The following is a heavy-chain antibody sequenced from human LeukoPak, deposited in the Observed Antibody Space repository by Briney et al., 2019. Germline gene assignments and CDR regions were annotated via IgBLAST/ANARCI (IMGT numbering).Heavy chain of an antibody. Sequence: SVKVSCKASGGTFSSYAISWVRQAPGQGLEWMGRIIPILGIANYAQKFQCRVTITADKSTSTAYMELSSLRSEDTAVYYCAREGLTYSYDSSGYYPYWGQGTLVTVSS. CDR1: GGTFSSYA. CDR3: AREGLTYSYDSSGYYPY. V-gene: IGHV1-69*04. D-gene: IGHD3-22*01. J-gene: IGHJ4*02. CDR2: IIPILGIA.